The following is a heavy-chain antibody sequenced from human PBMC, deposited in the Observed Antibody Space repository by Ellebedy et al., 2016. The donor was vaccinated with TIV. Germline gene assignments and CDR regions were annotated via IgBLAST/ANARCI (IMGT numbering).Heavy chain of an antibody. CDR3: ARGGRDQWLIDY. J-gene: IGHJ4*02. CDR1: GFTFSSYY. Sequence: PGGSLRLSCAASGFTFSSYYIPWVRQAPGKGLVCVSRLNVDGTFTSYADSVKGRFTISRDHAKNTLYLQMNSLRDEDTDVYYCARGGRDQWLIDYWGQGTLVTVSS. V-gene: IGHV3-74*01. CDR2: LNVDGTFT. D-gene: IGHD6-19*01.